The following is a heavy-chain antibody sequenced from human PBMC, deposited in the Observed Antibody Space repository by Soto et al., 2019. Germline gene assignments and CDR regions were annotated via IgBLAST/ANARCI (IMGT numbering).Heavy chain of an antibody. CDR3: ARSMYSTSAQLYYGMDV. Sequence: SETLSLTCAVSGYSIRSGYFWGWIRQPPGKGLEWIGSMYHSGITYYNLSLKSRVTISVDTSKNQLSLKLSSATAAGTAVYYCARSMYSTSAQLYYGMDVWGQGTTVTVSS. D-gene: IGHD6-6*01. J-gene: IGHJ6*02. V-gene: IGHV4-38-2*01. CDR1: GYSIRSGYF. CDR2: MYHSGIT.